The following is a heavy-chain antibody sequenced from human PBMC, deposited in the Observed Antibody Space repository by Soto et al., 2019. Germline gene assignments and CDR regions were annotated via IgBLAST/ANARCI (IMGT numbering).Heavy chain of an antibody. D-gene: IGHD2-21*02. Sequence: GGSLRLSCAASGFTFSSYSMHWVRQAPGKGLEWVSAITRNSDIYYADSVKGRFTISRDNAQNSASLQMDSLRAEDTAVYYCAREETAWPLACGLDVWGQGTTVTVSS. J-gene: IGHJ6*02. V-gene: IGHV3-21*01. CDR3: AREETAWPLACGLDV. CDR2: ITRNSDI. CDR1: GFTFSSYS.